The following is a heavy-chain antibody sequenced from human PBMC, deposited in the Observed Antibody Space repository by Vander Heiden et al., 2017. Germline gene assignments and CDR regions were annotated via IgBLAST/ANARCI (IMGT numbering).Heavy chain of an antibody. Sequence: EVQLVESGGGLIQPGGSLRLSCAASGFTVSSNYMSWVRQAPGKGLEWVSVIYSGGSTYYADSVKGRFTISRDNSKNTLYLQMNSLRAEDTAVYYCARAWNRYYYYGMDVWGQGTTVTVSS. V-gene: IGHV3-53*01. D-gene: IGHD1-1*01. J-gene: IGHJ6*02. CDR1: GFTVSSNY. CDR2: IYSGGST. CDR3: ARAWNRYYYYGMDV.